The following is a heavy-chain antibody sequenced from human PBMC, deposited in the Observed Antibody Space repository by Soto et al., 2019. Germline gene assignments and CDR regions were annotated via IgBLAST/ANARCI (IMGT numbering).Heavy chain of an antibody. CDR3: ARENSSSDAFDI. CDR2: IWYDGSNK. V-gene: IGHV3-33*01. D-gene: IGHD6-6*01. CDR1: GFTFSSYG. J-gene: IGHJ3*02. Sequence: QVQLVESGGGVVQPGRSLRLSCAASGFTFSSYGIHWVRLAPGKGLEWVAVIWYDGSNKYYADSVKGRFTISRDSSKNTLYLQMNSLRAEDTAVYYCARENSSSDAFDIWGQGTMVTVSS.